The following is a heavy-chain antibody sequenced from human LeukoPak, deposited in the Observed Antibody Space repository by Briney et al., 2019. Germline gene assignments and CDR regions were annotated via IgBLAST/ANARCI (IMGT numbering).Heavy chain of an antibody. CDR2: ISGSGGST. D-gene: IGHD3-10*01. Sequence: GGSLRLSCAASGFTFSTYAMSWVRQASGKGLEWVSAISGSGGSTYYADSVKGRFTISRDNSKNTLYLQMNSLRGDDTAVYYCAKAHGSGSSYYYYYGMDVWGQGTTVTVSS. CDR3: AKAHGSGSSYYYYYGMDV. CDR1: GFTFSTYA. J-gene: IGHJ6*02. V-gene: IGHV3-23*01.